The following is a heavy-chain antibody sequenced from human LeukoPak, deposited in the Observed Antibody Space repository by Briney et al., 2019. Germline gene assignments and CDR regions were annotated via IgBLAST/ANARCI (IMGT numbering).Heavy chain of an antibody. CDR2: VGGGGQRT. Sequence: GGSLRLSCAASGLSFGAHAMHWVRQAPGMGPEWVSGVGGGGQRTHYADSVKGRFTISRDNSKNTLYLQMNSLRAEDTAIYYCAKDRGYYVDTGTINFWGQGTLVTVSS. D-gene: IGHD2-15*01. CDR1: GLSFGAHA. V-gene: IGHV3-23*01. J-gene: IGHJ4*02. CDR3: AKDRGYYVDTGTINF.